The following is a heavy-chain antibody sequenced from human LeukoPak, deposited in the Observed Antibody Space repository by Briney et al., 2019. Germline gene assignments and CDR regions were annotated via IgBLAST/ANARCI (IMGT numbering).Heavy chain of an antibody. CDR1: GFTFSTYG. V-gene: IGHV3-33*01. Sequence: GRSLRLSCAASGFTFSTYGMHWVRQAPGKGLEWVAVIWHDGSSKYYADSVKGRFTISRDNSKNTLYLQMNSLRAEDTAVYYCARDPIQYSTAWYSDYWGQGTLVTVSS. J-gene: IGHJ4*02. CDR2: IWHDGSSK. D-gene: IGHD6-19*01. CDR3: ARDPIQYSTAWYSDY.